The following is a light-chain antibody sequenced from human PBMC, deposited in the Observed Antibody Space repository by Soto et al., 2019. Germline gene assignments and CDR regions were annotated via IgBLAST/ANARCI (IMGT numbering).Light chain of an antibody. CDR2: DAS. Sequence: DSQMTHSPSTLSASVGDRVTITCRAGQSISGWLAWYQQRPGKAPNLLIYDASSLESGVPSRFSGSGSGTEFTLTISSLQPDDFATYYCQQYSTYSITFGQGTRLEIK. CDR3: QQYSTYSIT. CDR1: QSISGW. J-gene: IGKJ5*01. V-gene: IGKV1-5*01.